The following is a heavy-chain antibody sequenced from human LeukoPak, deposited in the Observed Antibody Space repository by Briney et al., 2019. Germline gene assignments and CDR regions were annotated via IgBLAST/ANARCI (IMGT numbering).Heavy chain of an antibody. CDR2: IYYSGST. V-gene: IGHV4-59*08. CDR1: SGSISSYY. CDR3: ARLRIGVTYYYYAMDV. D-gene: IGHD3-10*01. Sequence: SETLSLTCTVSSGSISSYYWSWIRQPPGKGLEWIGYIYYSGSTPYNPSLKSRVTISVDTSKNQFSLKLTSVTAADTAVYYCARLRIGVTYYYYAMDVWGQGTTVTVSS. J-gene: IGHJ6*02.